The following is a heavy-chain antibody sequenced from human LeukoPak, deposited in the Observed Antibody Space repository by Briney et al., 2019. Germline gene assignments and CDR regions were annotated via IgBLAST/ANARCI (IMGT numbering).Heavy chain of an antibody. CDR2: INPNSGDT. CDR3: ARGDYYGSPKVVAA. J-gene: IGHJ5*02. Sequence: AASVKVSFKASGYTFTDYYINWVRQAPGQGLEWMGWINPNSGDTNYAQKFQDRVTMTRDTSISTAYIELNLLRSDDTAVYYCARGDYYGSPKVVAAWGQRTLVTVSS. V-gene: IGHV1-2*02. D-gene: IGHD3-10*01. CDR1: GYTFTDYY.